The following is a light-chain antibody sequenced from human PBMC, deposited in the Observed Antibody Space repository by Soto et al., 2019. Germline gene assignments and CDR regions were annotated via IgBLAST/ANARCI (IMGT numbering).Light chain of an antibody. J-gene: IGKJ3*01. V-gene: IGKV3-20*01. CDR1: QSVSSSY. Sequence: ETVLTQSPGTLSLSPGERATLSCRASQSVSSSYLAWYQHKTGQPPRLLIYGASSRATGIPDRFTGSGSETDFTLTISRLEPEDFAVYYCQQFGDSPFTFGPGTKVDI. CDR2: GAS. CDR3: QQFGDSPFT.